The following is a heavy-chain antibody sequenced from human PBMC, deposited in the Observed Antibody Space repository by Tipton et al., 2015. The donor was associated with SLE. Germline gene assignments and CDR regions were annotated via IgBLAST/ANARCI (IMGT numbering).Heavy chain of an antibody. CDR3: ARQTGYGKPPDY. CDR1: GGSISSHY. Sequence: TLSLTCTVSGGSISSHYWSWIRQPPGKGLEWIGYIYYSGSTYYNPSLKSRVTISVDTSKNQFSLKLSSVTAADTAVYYCARQTGYGKPPDYWGQGTLVTVSS. CDR2: IYYSGST. D-gene: IGHD3-9*01. J-gene: IGHJ4*02. V-gene: IGHV4-59*08.